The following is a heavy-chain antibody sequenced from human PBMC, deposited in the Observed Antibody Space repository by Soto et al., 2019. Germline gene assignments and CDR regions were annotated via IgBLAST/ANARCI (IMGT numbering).Heavy chain of an antibody. J-gene: IGHJ4*02. Sequence: GSLRLSCAASGFTFSSYAMSWVRQAPGKGLEWVSAISGSGGSTYYADSVKGRFTISRDNSKNTLYLQMNSLRAEDTAVYYCAKIGMDYYDSSGYSYWGQGTLVTVSS. V-gene: IGHV3-23*01. CDR2: ISGSGGST. CDR1: GFTFSSYA. D-gene: IGHD3-22*01. CDR3: AKIGMDYYDSSGYSY.